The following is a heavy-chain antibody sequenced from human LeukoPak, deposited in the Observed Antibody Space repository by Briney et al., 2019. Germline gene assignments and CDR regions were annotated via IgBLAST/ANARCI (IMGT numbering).Heavy chain of an antibody. Sequence: GGSLILSCAASGYTVGSNYMSWVREAPGKGLEGVSVIYSGGTTYYADSVRGRLTISRDNSKNTLSLQLNSLRAEDTAVYYCAREAIAVALVYGMDIWGQGTTVTVSS. CDR2: IYSGGTT. V-gene: IGHV3-66*01. CDR1: GYTVGSNY. J-gene: IGHJ6*02. CDR3: AREAIAVALVYGMDI. D-gene: IGHD6-19*01.